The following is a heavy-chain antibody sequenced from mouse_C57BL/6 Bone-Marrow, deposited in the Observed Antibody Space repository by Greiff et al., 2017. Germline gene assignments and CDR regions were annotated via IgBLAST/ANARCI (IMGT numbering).Heavy chain of an antibody. V-gene: IGHV1-39*01. CDR2: INPNYGTT. Sequence: VQLQQSGPELVKPGASVKISCKASGYSFTDYKLNWVKQSNGKSLEWIGVINPNYGTTSYNQKFKGKATLTVDQSSSTASLQLNILTSEDSAVYYCARGDYYGSPFAYWGQGTLVTVSA. CDR1: GYSFTDYK. J-gene: IGHJ3*01. CDR3: ARGDYYGSPFAY. D-gene: IGHD1-1*01.